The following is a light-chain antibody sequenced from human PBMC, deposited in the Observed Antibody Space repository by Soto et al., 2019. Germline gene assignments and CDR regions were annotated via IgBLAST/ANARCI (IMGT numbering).Light chain of an antibody. Sequence: ETVLTQSPATLSLSPGDRATLSCGASQSISNNYLAWYQQKPGLAPRLLIYDASTRATGIPDRFSGSGSGTGFTLTISRLEPEDFAMYYCQQYVNLPPNTFGQGTKLEIK. V-gene: IGKV3D-20*01. CDR2: DAS. J-gene: IGKJ2*01. CDR1: QSISNNY. CDR3: QQYVNLPPNT.